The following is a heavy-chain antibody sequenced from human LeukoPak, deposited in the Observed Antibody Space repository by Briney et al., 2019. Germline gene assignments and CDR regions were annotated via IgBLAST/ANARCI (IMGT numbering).Heavy chain of an antibody. Sequence: PSETLSLTCTVSGGSISPYYWSWIRQPPGKGLEWIGYIYYRGNTNYNPSLKSRVTISVDTSKNQFSLKLSSVTAADTAVYYCAREADYYGSGSYSPLDYWGQGTLVTVSS. CDR2: IYYRGNT. CDR3: AREADYYGSGSYSPLDY. J-gene: IGHJ4*02. V-gene: IGHV4-59*12. D-gene: IGHD3-10*01. CDR1: GGSISPYY.